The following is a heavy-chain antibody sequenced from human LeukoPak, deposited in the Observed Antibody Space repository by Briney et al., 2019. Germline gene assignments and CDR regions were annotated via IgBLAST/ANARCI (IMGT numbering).Heavy chain of an antibody. Sequence: PGGSLRLSCAASGFTFDDYAMHWVRQAPGKGLEWLSIISWNSGYIGYADSVKGRFTISRGNAKNSLYLQMDSLRAEDTAFYYCAKVRGTYSSGFFFDYWGQGTLVTVSP. CDR1: GFTFDDYA. D-gene: IGHD6-19*01. V-gene: IGHV3-9*01. CDR3: AKVRGTYSSGFFFDY. J-gene: IGHJ4*02. CDR2: ISWNSGYI.